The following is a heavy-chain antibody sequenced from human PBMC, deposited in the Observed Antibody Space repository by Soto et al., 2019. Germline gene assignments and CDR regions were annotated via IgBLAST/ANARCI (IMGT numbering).Heavy chain of an antibody. Sequence: QVQLVESGGGLVKPGGSLRLSCEGSGFTFSDYYISWIRQAPGKGLEWISYSSNSGTFSRYADSVKGRFSISRDNTKNLLYLQMNSLRAEDTAVYYCANRPFFEWAPYYGLDVWGPGTTVIVSS. D-gene: IGHD3-3*02. CDR1: GFTFSDYY. J-gene: IGHJ6*02. V-gene: IGHV3-11*06. CDR2: SSNSGTFS. CDR3: ANRPFFEWAPYYGLDV.